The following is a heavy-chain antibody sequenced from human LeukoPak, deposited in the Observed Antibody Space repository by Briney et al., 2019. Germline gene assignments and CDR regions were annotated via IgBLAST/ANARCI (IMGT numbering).Heavy chain of an antibody. J-gene: IGHJ6*02. CDR3: ARLSSYSSSWQYYYYYYGMDV. V-gene: IGHV4-59*08. CDR1: GGSISSYY. CDR2: IYYSGST. Sequence: SETLSLTCTVSGGSISSYYWSWIRQPPGKGLEWIGYIYYSGSTNYNPSLKSRVTISVDTSKNQFSLKLSSVTAADTAVYYCARLSSYSSSWQYYYYYYGMDVWGQGTTVTVSS. D-gene: IGHD6-13*01.